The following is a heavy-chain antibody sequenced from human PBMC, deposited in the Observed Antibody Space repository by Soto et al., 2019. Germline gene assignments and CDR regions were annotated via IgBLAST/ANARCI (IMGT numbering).Heavy chain of an antibody. CDR3: AKRGSGSYYDS. D-gene: IGHD3-10*01. CDR1: GFTFSSYA. V-gene: IGHV3-23*01. CDR2: ISGSGGRT. J-gene: IGHJ4*02. Sequence: EVQLLESGGGLVQPGGSLRLSCAASGFTFSSYAMSWVRQAPGKGMEWVSVISGSGGRTYYADSVKGRFTISTDNSKNTLYLQMNSLRPEGTAVYYCAKRGSGSYYDSWGRVTLVTVSS.